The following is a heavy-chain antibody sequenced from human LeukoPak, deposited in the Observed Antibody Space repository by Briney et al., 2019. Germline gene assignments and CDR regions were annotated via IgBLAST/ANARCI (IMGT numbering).Heavy chain of an antibody. V-gene: IGHV4-34*01. D-gene: IGHD3-10*01. CDR1: GGSFSGYY. Sequence: SETLSLTCAVYGGSFSGYYWSWIRQPPGKGLEWIGEINHSGSTNYNPSLKSRVTISVDTAKNQSSRKLSSVTGAEMAVYYCARGNSYTMVRGVIVDAFDIWGQGTMVTVSS. CDR2: INHSGST. CDR3: ARGNSYTMVRGVIVDAFDI. J-gene: IGHJ3*02.